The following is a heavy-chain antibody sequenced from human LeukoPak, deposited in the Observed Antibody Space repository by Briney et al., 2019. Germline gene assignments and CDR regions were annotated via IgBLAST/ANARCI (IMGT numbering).Heavy chain of an antibody. V-gene: IGHV3-30-3*01. CDR2: ISYDGSNK. CDR3: ASGDGSFDY. J-gene: IGHJ4*02. D-gene: IGHD7-27*01. CDR1: GFTFSSYV. Sequence: GGSLRLSCAASGFTFSSYVMHWVRQAPGKGLEWVAVISYDGSNKYYADSVKGRFTISRDNSKNTLYLQMNSLRAEDTAVYYCASGDGSFDYWGQGTLVTVSS.